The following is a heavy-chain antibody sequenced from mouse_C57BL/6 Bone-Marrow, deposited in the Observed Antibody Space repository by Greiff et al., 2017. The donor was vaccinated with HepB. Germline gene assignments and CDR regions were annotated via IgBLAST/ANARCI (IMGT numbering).Heavy chain of an antibody. CDR2: IDPSDSYT. J-gene: IGHJ4*01. CDR3: ARRYYGSPFYAMDY. V-gene: IGHV1-69*01. D-gene: IGHD1-1*01. CDR1: GYTFTSYW. Sequence: QVQLQQPGAELVMPGASVKLSCKASGYTFTSYWMHWVKQRPGQGLEWIGEIDPSDSYTNYNQKFKGKSTLTVDKSSSTAYMQLSSLTSEDSAVYYCARRYYGSPFYAMDYWGQGTSVTVSS.